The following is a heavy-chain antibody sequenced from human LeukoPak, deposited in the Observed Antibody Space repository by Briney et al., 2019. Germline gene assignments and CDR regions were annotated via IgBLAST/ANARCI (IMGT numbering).Heavy chain of an antibody. CDR2: ISSSGSII. Sequence: PGGSLRLSCAASGFTFSSYEMNWVRQAPGKGLEWVSYISSSGSIIYYADSVKGRFTISRDNAKNSLYLQMNSLRAEDTAVYYCARDHPYCSSTSCYEAVYYYYMDVWGKGTTVTISS. CDR1: GFTFSSYE. J-gene: IGHJ6*03. CDR3: ARDHPYCSSTSCYEAVYYYYMDV. V-gene: IGHV3-48*03. D-gene: IGHD2-2*01.